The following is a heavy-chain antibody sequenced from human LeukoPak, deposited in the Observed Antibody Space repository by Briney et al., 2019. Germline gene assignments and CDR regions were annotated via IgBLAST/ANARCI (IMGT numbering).Heavy chain of an antibody. V-gene: IGHV1-46*01. J-gene: IGHJ5*02. D-gene: IGHD5-12*01. Sequence: ASVKASCKASGYTFTSYYMHWVRQAPGQGLEWMGIINPSGDNTWYAQKFQGRVTMTRDMATSTDYMEVSSLRSEDTAVYYCARDNSVGDSAWWFDPWGQGTLVTVSS. CDR3: ARDNSVGDSAWWFDP. CDR2: INPSGDNT. CDR1: GYTFTSYY.